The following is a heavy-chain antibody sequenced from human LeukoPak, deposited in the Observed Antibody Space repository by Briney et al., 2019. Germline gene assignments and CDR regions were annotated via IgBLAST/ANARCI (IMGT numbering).Heavy chain of an antibody. CDR2: IIPIFGTA. J-gene: IGHJ3*02. CDR1: GGTFSSYA. D-gene: IGHD6-6*01. V-gene: IGHV1-69*05. Sequence: SVKASCKASGGTFSSYAISWVRQVPGQGLEWMGGIIPIFGTANYAQKFQGRVTITTDESTSTAYMELSSLRSEDTAVYYCARDTRDSSSSLFAFDIWGQGTMVTVSS. CDR3: ARDTRDSSSSLFAFDI.